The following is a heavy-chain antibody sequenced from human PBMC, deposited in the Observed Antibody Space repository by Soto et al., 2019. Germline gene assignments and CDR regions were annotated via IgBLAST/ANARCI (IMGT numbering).Heavy chain of an antibody. CDR2: IWYDGGNN. Sequence: GGSLRLSCAASGFTFSSYGMHWVRQAPGKGLEWVAVIWYDGGNNYYADSVKGRFIISRDNSKNTLYLQMNSLRAADTAVYYCARTTVTSTTALDYWGQGTLVTVSS. CDR1: GFTFSSYG. V-gene: IGHV3-33*01. J-gene: IGHJ4*02. CDR3: ARTTVTSTTALDY. D-gene: IGHD4-17*01.